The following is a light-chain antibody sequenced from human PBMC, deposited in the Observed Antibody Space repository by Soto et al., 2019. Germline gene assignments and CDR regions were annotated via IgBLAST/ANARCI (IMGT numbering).Light chain of an antibody. Sequence: DIQMTRSPSTLSASVGDTVTGACRASQSVSGWLACYQQKPGEAPKLLIYKASSLESGVPSRFSGSGSGKEFTLTVSSLLTEALATDHFYHFLETFGEGTKVDIK. J-gene: IGKJ1*01. CDR2: KAS. CDR3: YHFLET. V-gene: IGKV1-5*03. CDR1: QSVSGW.